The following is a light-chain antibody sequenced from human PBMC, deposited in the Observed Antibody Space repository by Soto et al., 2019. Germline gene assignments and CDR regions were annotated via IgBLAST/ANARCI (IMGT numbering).Light chain of an antibody. CDR2: GAS. CDR1: QSVSSN. CDR3: QQYNNWPPWT. Sequence: EIVMTQSPATLSVSPGERATLSCRASQSVSSNLAWYQQKPGQAPRLLIYGASTRATGIPARFSGSGSGTXXXXXXXSXQSEDFAVYYCQQYNNWPPWTFGQGTKVEIK. V-gene: IGKV3-15*01. J-gene: IGKJ1*01.